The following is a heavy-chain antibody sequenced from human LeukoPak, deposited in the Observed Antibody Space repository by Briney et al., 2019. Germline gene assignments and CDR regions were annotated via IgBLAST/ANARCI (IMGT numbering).Heavy chain of an antibody. D-gene: IGHD6-25*01. J-gene: IGHJ6*02. CDR3: ARQTSAAPYYYYGMDV. Sequence: KTSETLSLTCTVSGGSISSYYWSWIRQPPGKGLEWIGYSYYSGSTNYNPSLKSRVTISVDTSKNQFSLKLSSVTAADTAVYYCARQTSAAPYYYYGMDVWGQGTTVTVSS. V-gene: IGHV4-59*08. CDR1: GGSISSYY. CDR2: SYYSGST.